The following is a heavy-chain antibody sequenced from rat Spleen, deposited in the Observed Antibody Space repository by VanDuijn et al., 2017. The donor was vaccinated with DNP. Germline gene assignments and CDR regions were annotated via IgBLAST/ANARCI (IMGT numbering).Heavy chain of an antibody. CDR2: ISYSGFT. J-gene: IGHJ4*01. D-gene: IGHD1-12*01. Sequence: EVQLQESGPGLVKPSQSLPLTCSVTGYSITSSYWGWIRKFPGNKMEWMGYISYSGFTSFNPLLKSRISITRDTSQNQVFLQLNSVTTEDTATYYCARGGIITMMVMDAWGQGASVTVSS. CDR1: GYSITSSY. V-gene: IGHV3-1*01. CDR3: ARGGIITMMVMDA.